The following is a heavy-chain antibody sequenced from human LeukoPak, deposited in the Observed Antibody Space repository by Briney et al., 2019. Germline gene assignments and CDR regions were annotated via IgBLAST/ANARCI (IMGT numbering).Heavy chain of an antibody. Sequence: SQTLSLTCTVSGGSISSGGYYWSWIRQHPGKGLEWIGYIYYSGSTYYNPSLKSRVTISVDTSKNQFSLKLSSVTAADTAVYYCARGLRYFDLPNAFDIWGQGTMVTVSS. CDR3: ARGLRYFDLPNAFDI. CDR1: GGSISSGGYY. CDR2: IYYSGST. D-gene: IGHD3-9*01. J-gene: IGHJ3*02. V-gene: IGHV4-31*03.